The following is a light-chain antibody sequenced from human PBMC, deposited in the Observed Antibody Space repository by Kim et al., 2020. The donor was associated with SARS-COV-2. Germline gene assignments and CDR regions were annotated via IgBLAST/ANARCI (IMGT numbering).Light chain of an antibody. CDR1: QSLSGY. V-gene: IGKV1-39*01. CDR3: QQNFDLPLT. Sequence: DIQMTQSPPSLSTSVGDTVTITCRASQSLSGYVNWYQMRPGKAPRPLIYTSSYLQDGVPSRFRGSGSRTDFTLTITNVQPEDFATYYCQQNFDLPLTFGGGTKVDIK. CDR2: TSS. J-gene: IGKJ4*01.